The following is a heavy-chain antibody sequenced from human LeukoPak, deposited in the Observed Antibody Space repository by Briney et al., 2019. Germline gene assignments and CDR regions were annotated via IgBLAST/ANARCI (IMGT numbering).Heavy chain of an antibody. D-gene: IGHD3-3*01. V-gene: IGHV4-4*07. CDR3: ARESPYYDFWSGYYGYYYYYYMDV. J-gene: IGHJ6*03. Sequence: SETLSLTCTVSGGSISSYYWSWIRQPAGKGLEWIGRIYTSGSTNYNPSLKSRVTMSVDTSKNQFSLKLSSVTAADTAVYYCARESPYYDFWSGYYGYYYYYYMDVWGKGTTVTVSS. CDR1: GGSISSYY. CDR2: IYTSGST.